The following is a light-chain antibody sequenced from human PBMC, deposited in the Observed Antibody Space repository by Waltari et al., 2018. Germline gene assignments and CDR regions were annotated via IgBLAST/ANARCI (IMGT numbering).Light chain of an antibody. V-gene: IGLV2-23*02. Sequence: QSALTQPASVSGSPGQSITISCTGTSSNVETYNLVSWYQHHPGKAPKLLIYEVSKRPAGISNRFSGSTSGNTASLTISGLQAEDESDYYCCSFAGGNNFEVIFGGGTRLTVL. CDR1: SSNVETYNL. J-gene: IGLJ2*01. CDR2: EVS. CDR3: CSFAGGNNFEVI.